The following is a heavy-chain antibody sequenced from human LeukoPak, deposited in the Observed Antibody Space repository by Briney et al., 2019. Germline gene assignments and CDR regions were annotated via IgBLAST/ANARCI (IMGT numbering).Heavy chain of an antibody. CDR2: IRYDGSNK. J-gene: IGHJ4*02. Sequence: GGSLRLSCAASGFSFSSYGMHWVRQAPGKGLEWVAFIRYDGSNKYYADSVKGRFTVSRDNSKNTLYLQMNSLRAGDTAVYYCAKPHFDDWGQGTLVTVSS. V-gene: IGHV3-30*02. CDR3: AKPHFDD. CDR1: GFSFSSYG.